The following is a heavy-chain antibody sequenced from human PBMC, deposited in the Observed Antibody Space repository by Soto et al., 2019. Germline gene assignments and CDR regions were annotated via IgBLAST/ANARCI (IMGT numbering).Heavy chain of an antibody. CDR3: ARLRDFWSGYPFDY. V-gene: IGHV4-31*03. CDR2: IYYSGSI. CDR1: GGSISSGGYY. D-gene: IGHD3-3*01. J-gene: IGHJ4*02. Sequence: SETLSLTCTVSGGSISSGGYYWSWIRQHPGKGLEWIGYIYYSGSIYYKSSPKSRVTISVDTSKNQFSLKLSSVTAADTAVYYCARLRDFWSGYPFDYWGQGTLVTVSS.